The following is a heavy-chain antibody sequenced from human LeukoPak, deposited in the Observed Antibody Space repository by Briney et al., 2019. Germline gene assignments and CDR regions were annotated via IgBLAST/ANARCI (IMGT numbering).Heavy chain of an antibody. CDR1: GFTLTSFG. J-gene: IGHJ4*02. CDR2: ISGSGGST. Sequence: GGSLTLSRAASGFTLTSFGMRWVAPAPGQGGEWCSAISGSGGSTYYADSVKGRFTISRDNSKTTLYLQMNSMRAEDTAVYYCAKAGISMVASIDYWGQGTLGTVSS. D-gene: IGHD4/OR15-4a*01. V-gene: IGHV3-23*01. CDR3: AKAGISMVASIDY.